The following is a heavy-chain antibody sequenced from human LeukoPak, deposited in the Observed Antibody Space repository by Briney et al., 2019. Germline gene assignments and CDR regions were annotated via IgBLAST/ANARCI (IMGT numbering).Heavy chain of an antibody. D-gene: IGHD4-17*01. CDR3: ARAGRGDSTYYGMDV. J-gene: IGHJ6*02. V-gene: IGHV3-23*01. CDR1: GFTFSSYA. CDR2: ISGSGGST. Sequence: SGGSLRLSCAASGFTFSSYAMSWVRQAPGKGLEWVSAISGSGGSTYYADSVKGRFTISRDNSKNTLYLQMNSLRAEDTAVYYCARAGRGDSTYYGMDVWGQVTTVTVSS.